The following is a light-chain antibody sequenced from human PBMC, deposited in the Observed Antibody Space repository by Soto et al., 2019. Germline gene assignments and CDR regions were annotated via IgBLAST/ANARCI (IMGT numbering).Light chain of an antibody. CDR3: QSYDSSLSAWV. V-gene: IGLV1-40*01. CDR2: GNI. Sequence: QSVLTQPPSVSGAPGQRVTISCTGSSSNIGAGYDVHWYQQRPGTAPKLLIFGNINRPSGVPDRFSGSKSGTSASLAITGLQAEDEADFYCQSYDSSLSAWVLGTGTKVTVL. CDR1: SSNIGAGYD. J-gene: IGLJ1*01.